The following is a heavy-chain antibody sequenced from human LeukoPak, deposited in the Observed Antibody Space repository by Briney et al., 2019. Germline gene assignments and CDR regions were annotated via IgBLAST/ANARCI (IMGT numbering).Heavy chain of an antibody. V-gene: IGHV3-48*03. D-gene: IGHD3-10*02. CDR1: GFTFSNHN. J-gene: IGHJ6*04. Sequence: GSLRLSCAASGFTFSNHNMDWVRQAPGKGLEWVSYISSSGSTIYYADSVKGRFTISRDNAKNSLYLQMNSLRAEDTAVYYCAELGITMIGGVWGKGTTVTISS. CDR3: AELGITMIGGV. CDR2: ISSSGSTI.